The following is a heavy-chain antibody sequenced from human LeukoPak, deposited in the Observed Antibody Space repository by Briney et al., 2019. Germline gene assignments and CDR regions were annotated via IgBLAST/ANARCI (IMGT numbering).Heavy chain of an antibody. CDR3: ARSPIVRFYDSRGQFDP. J-gene: IGHJ5*02. Sequence: ASVKVSCKASGYTFSGYYMQWVRQAPGQGLEWMGWINPNTGGTGYAQKFQGRVTMTRDTSITTAYMELRGLRSGDTAGYYCARSPIVRFYDSRGQFDPWGQGTLVTVSS. V-gene: IGHV1-2*02. CDR1: GYTFSGYY. D-gene: IGHD3-3*01. CDR2: INPNTGGT.